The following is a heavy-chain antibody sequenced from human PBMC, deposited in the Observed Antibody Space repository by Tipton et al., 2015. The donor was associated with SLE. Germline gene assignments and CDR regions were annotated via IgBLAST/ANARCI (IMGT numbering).Heavy chain of an antibody. J-gene: IGHJ3*02. CDR1: GGSIRNYY. D-gene: IGHD3-16*02. Sequence: TLSLTCTVSGGSIRNYYWSWMRQPPGKGLEWIGEINHGGSTNYNPSLKSRVTILVDTSKNQFSLKLSSVTAADTAVYYCAQAHLWGSYRYASDIWGQGTMVTVSS. CDR3: AQAHLWGSYRYASDI. V-gene: IGHV4-34*01. CDR2: INHGGST.